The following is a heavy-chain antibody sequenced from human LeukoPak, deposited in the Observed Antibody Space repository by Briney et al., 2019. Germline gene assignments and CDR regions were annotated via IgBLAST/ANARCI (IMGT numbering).Heavy chain of an antibody. Sequence: GASVKVSCKVSGYTLTELSMHWVRQAPGKGLEWMGGFDPEDGETIYAQKFQGRVTMTEDTSTDTAYMELSSLRSEDTAVYYCATQGNKQPKNYSMDVWGQGTTVTVSS. V-gene: IGHV1-24*01. CDR2: FDPEDGET. D-gene: IGHD2/OR15-2a*01. CDR3: ATQGNKQPKNYSMDV. CDR1: GYTLTELS. J-gene: IGHJ6*02.